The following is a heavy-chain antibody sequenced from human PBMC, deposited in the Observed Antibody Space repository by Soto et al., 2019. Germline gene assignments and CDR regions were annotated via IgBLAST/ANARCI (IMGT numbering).Heavy chain of an antibody. CDR1: GYTFSSYG. J-gene: IGHJ6*01. CDR2: ISPYNDDT. V-gene: IGHV1-18*01. D-gene: IGHD3-22*01. CDR3: ARIGYYYSSGFHDYHYDVLNV. Sequence: ASVKVSCKASGYTFSSYGISWVRQAPGQGLEWLGWISPYNDDTKYAQKVQGRVFMTTDTSSKTAYLDLRGLRSDDTAVYYFARIGYYYSSGFHDYHYDVLNVWGRGTTVTGSS.